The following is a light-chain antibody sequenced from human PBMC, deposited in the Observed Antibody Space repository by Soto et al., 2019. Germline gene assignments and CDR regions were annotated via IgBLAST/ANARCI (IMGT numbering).Light chain of an antibody. CDR2: DAS. Sequence: EFVLTQSPGTLSLSPGERATLSCRASQTVRNNYLAWYQQKPGQAPRLLIYDASNRATGIPARFSGSGSGTDFTLTISSLEPEDFATYYCLQHKSYPRTFGQGTKVDI. V-gene: IGKV3-11*01. CDR1: QTVRNNY. CDR3: LQHKSYPRT. J-gene: IGKJ1*01.